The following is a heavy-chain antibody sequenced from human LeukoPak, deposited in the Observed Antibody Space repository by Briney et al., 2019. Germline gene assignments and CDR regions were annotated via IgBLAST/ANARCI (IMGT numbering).Heavy chain of an antibody. Sequence: SETLSLTCTVSGGSISSSSYYWGWIRQPPGKGLEWIGSIYYSGSTYYNPSLKSRVTISVDTSKNQFSLKLSSVTAADTAVYYCARRFMRGLSIAAAGTGPLFDYWGQGTLVTVSS. D-gene: IGHD6-13*01. CDR2: IYYSGST. CDR3: ARRFMRGLSIAAAGTGPLFDY. CDR1: GGSISSSSYY. V-gene: IGHV4-39*01. J-gene: IGHJ4*02.